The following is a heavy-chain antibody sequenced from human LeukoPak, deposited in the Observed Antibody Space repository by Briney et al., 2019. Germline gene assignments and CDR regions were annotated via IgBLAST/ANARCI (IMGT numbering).Heavy chain of an antibody. CDR2: ISDSGGTI. J-gene: IGHJ4*02. CDR3: AKSREGDYFDY. D-gene: IGHD5-24*01. CDR1: GFTFSGYA. V-gene: IGHV3-23*01. Sequence: PGGSLRLSCATSGFTFSGYAMNWVRQAPGKGLEWVSRISDSGGTINHADSVQGRFTMSRDNSKNTLYLQMNSLRAEDTAVYYCAKSREGDYFDYWGQGALVTVSS.